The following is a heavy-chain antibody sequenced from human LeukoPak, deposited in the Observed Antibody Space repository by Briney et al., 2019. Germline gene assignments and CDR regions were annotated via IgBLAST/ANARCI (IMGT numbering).Heavy chain of an antibody. Sequence: ASVKVSCKASGYSFTVYYMHWVRQVPGQGLEWMGWINPSSGGTKFAQKFQGRVTMTRDTSISTAYMELSRLRSDDTAVYYCAREPGYSSGWYLVWGQGTMVTVSS. D-gene: IGHD6-19*01. CDR1: GYSFTVYY. V-gene: IGHV1-2*02. CDR3: AREPGYSSGWYLV. CDR2: INPSSGGT. J-gene: IGHJ3*01.